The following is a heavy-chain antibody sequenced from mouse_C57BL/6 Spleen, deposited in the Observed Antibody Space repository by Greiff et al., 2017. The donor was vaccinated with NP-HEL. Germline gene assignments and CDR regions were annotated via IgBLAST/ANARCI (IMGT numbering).Heavy chain of an antibody. Sequence: QVQLQQPGAELVRPGTSVKLSCKASGYTFTSYWMHWVKQRPGQGLAWIGVLDPSDSYTNYNQKFKGKATLTVDTSSSTAYMQLSSLTSEDSAVYYCARDELGRGYYAMDYWGQGTSVTVSS. CDR1: GYTFTSYW. CDR3: ARDELGRGYYAMDY. CDR2: LDPSDSYT. D-gene: IGHD4-1*01. J-gene: IGHJ4*01. V-gene: IGHV1-59*01.